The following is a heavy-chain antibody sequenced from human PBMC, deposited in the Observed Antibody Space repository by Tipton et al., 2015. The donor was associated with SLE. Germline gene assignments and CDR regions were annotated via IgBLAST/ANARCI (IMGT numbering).Heavy chain of an antibody. Sequence: TLSLTCTVSGGSISSSSYYWGWIRQPPGKGLEWIGSIYYSGSTYYNPSLKSRVTISVDTSKNQFSLKLSSVTAADTAVYHCARGLSGVDYWGQGTLVTVSS. V-gene: IGHV4-39*07. D-gene: IGHD3-16*02. CDR2: IYYSGST. J-gene: IGHJ4*02. CDR3: ARGLSGVDY. CDR1: GGSISSSSYY.